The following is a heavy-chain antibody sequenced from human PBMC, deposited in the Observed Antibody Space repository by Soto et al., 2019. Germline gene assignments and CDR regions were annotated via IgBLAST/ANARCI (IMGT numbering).Heavy chain of an antibody. V-gene: IGHV4-59*01. CDR3: ARGGETYYDFWSGFSPIGY. D-gene: IGHD3-3*01. Sequence: PSETLSLTCTVSGGSISTYYWSWVRQSPGKGLEWIGYIFYSDNTNYNPSLKSRVTISVDTSKNQFSLKLTSVTAADTAVYFCARGGETYYDFWSGFSPIGYWGQGALVTVS. CDR2: IFYSDNT. CDR1: GGSISTYY. J-gene: IGHJ4*02.